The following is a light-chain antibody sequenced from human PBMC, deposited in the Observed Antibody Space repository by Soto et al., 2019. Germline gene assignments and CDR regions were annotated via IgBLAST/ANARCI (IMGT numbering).Light chain of an antibody. Sequence: DIVLMQSPGTLSLSPGERATLSCRASQSVRNSYLGWYQQKPGQAPRLLIYGASSRVTGIPGRFRGSGCGVDLTFTIRRLGPGGLAGYFCQEYGRSSTVGQGTKLEIK. CDR1: QSVRNSY. CDR2: GAS. CDR3: QEYGRSST. J-gene: IGKJ1*01. V-gene: IGKV3-20*01.